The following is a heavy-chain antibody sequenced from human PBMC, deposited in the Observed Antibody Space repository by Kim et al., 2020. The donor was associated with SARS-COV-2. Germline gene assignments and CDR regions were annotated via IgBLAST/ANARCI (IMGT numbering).Heavy chain of an antibody. Sequence: GGSLRLSCATSGFTFSRYALHWVRQAPGRGLEWVAVISSDGTIQHYVDSVEGRFTISRDNSKKTIFLQMNSLTPDDTAVYYCARRDFWSTDPFDYWGHGT. CDR1: GFTFSRYA. CDR2: ISSDGTIQ. CDR3: ARRDFWSTDPFDY. V-gene: IGHV3-30-3*01. D-gene: IGHD3-3*01. J-gene: IGHJ4*01.